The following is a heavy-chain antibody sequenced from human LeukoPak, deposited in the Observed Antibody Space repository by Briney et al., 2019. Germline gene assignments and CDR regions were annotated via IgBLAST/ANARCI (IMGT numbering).Heavy chain of an antibody. J-gene: IGHJ4*02. CDR2: IKQDGSDK. Sequence: GGSLRLSCAASGFTFSTYWMTWVHQAPGKGLEWVANIKQDGSDKYYVDSVKGRFTISRDNAKNSLYLQMNSLRAEDTAVYYCARDEYDTSGYFPTYFDYWGQGTLVTVSS. CDR3: ARDEYDTSGYFPTYFDY. D-gene: IGHD3-22*01. CDR1: GFTFSTYW. V-gene: IGHV3-7*05.